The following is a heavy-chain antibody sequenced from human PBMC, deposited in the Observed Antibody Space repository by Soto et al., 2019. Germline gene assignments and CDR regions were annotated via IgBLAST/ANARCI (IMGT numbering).Heavy chain of an antibody. CDR1: GYSISSSNW. D-gene: IGHD3-22*01. J-gene: IGHJ4*02. Sequence: SETLSLTCAVSGYSISSSNWWGWIRQPPGKGLEWIGYIYYSGTTYYNPSLKSRVTRDTSTGTLYMDLRSLTSDDTAVYFCARAGQGSAYDSSGRAHYFFDHWGQGTLVTVSS. V-gene: IGHV4-28*03. CDR3: ARAGQGSAYDSSGRAHYFFDH. CDR2: IYYSGTT.